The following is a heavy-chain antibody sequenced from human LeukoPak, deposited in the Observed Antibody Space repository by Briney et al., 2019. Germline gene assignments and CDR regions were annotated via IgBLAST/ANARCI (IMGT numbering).Heavy chain of an antibody. J-gene: IGHJ5*02. CDR3: ATLTPGISVAGPEHNWFDP. D-gene: IGHD6-19*01. CDR1: GGSIRGSNYY. CDR2: MYYSGNT. V-gene: IGHV4-39*01. Sequence: SETLFLTCTVSGGSIRGSNYYWGWIRQPPGKGLEWIGSMYYSGNTHYNPSLKSRVTISVDTSKNQFSLKLSSVTASDTAVYYCATLTPGISVAGPEHNWFDPWGQGTLVTVSS.